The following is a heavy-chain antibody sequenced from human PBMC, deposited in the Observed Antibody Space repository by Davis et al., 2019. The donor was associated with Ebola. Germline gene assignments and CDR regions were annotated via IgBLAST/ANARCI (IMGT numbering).Heavy chain of an antibody. CDR2: IYYSGST. J-gene: IGHJ4*02. Sequence: SETLSLTCTVSGGSVSSGSYYWSWIRQPPGKGLEWIGYIYYSGSTNYNPSLKSRVTISVDTSKNQFSLKLSSVTAADTAVYYCTTTTVTTDYWGQGTLVTVSS. D-gene: IGHD4-17*01. CDR1: GGSVSSGSYY. CDR3: TTTTVTTDY. V-gene: IGHV4-61*01.